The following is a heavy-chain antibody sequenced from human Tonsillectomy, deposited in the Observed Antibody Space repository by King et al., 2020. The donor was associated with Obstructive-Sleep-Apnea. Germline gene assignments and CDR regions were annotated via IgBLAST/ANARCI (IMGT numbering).Heavy chain of an antibody. V-gene: IGHV3-30*02. D-gene: IGHD3-3*01. CDR2: IRYDGSNK. J-gene: IGHJ4*02. CDR1: GFTFSSYG. CDR3: AKDPDFWSGYAPDY. Sequence: VQLVESGGGVVQPGRSLRLSCAASGFTFSSYGMHWVRQAPGKGLEWVAFIRYDGSNKYYADSVKGRFTISRDNSKNTLYLQMNSLRAEDTAVYYCAKDPDFWSGYAPDYWGQGTLVTVSS.